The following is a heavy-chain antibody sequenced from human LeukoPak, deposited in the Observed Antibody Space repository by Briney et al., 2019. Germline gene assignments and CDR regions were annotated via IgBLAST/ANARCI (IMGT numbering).Heavy chain of an antibody. Sequence: GGSLRLSCAASGFTFSSYSMNWVRQAPGKGLEWVSSISSSSSYIYYADSVKGRFTISRDNAKNSLYLQMNCLRAEDTAVYYCARGPGTGQDYYYYYMDVWGKGTTVNVSS. D-gene: IGHD3/OR15-3a*01. J-gene: IGHJ6*03. V-gene: IGHV3-21*01. CDR3: ARGPGTGQDYYYYYMDV. CDR2: ISSSSSYI. CDR1: GFTFSSYS.